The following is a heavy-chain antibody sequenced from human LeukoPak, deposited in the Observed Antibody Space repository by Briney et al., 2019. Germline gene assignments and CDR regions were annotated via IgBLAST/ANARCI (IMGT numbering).Heavy chain of an antibody. D-gene: IGHD2-2*01. V-gene: IGHV3-7*01. J-gene: IGHJ4*02. CDR3: ARDRCSSTSCFFDY. Sequence: GSLRLSCAASGFTFSSYWMTWVRQAPGKGLEWVANIKQDGSEKYYVDSVKGRFTISRDNAKNSLYLQMNSLRAEDTAVYYCARDRCSSTSCFFDYWGQGTLVTVSS. CDR1: GFTFSSYW. CDR2: IKQDGSEK.